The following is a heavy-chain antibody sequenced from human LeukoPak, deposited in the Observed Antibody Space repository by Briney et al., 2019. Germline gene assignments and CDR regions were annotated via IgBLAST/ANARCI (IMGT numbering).Heavy chain of an antibody. V-gene: IGHV3-23*01. J-gene: IGHJ4*02. CDR2: ISGSGGST. CDR1: GFTFSSYA. D-gene: IGHD3-10*01. Sequence: GGSLRLSCAASGFTFSSYAMSWVRQAPGKGLEWVSAISGSGGSTYYADSVKGRFTISRDNSKNTLYLQMNSLRAEDTAVYYCARYSGSYYKGYYWGQGTLATVSS. CDR3: ARYSGSYYKGYY.